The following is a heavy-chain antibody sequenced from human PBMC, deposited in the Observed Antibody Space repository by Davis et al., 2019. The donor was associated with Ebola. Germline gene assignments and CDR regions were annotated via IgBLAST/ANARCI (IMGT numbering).Heavy chain of an antibody. CDR1: GGSFSGYY. D-gene: IGHD3-3*01. V-gene: IGHV4-34*01. J-gene: IGHJ6*02. CDR3: ARKYYDFWIGYV. Sequence: MPGGSLRLSCAVYGGSFSGYYWSWIRQPPGKGLEWIGEINHSGSTNYNPSLKSRVTISVDTSKNQFSLKLSSVTAADTAVYYCARKYYDFWIGYVWGQGTTVTVSS. CDR2: INHSGST.